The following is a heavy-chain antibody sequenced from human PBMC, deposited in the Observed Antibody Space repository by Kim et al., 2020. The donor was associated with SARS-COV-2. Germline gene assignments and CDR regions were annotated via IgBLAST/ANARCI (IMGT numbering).Heavy chain of an antibody. CDR3: TRHVLLGAFDI. J-gene: IGHJ3*02. CDR2: T. D-gene: IGHD3-10*01. V-gene: IGHV3-49*02. Sequence: TEYAASVKGRFTISRDDSKSIAYLQMNSLKTEDTAVYYCTRHVLLGAFDIWGQGTMVTVSS.